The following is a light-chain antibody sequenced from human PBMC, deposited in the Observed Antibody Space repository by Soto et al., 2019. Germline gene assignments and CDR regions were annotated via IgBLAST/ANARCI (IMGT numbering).Light chain of an antibody. V-gene: IGKV1-39*01. CDR1: QSIVKH. J-gene: IGKJ5*01. CDR3: QQGYTSAIT. Sequence: DIQMTQSPSSLSASVGDRVTITCRASQSIVKHLNWYQQKPGKAPNFLIYAASTLQTGVPSRFSGSGSGTDFTLTVNSLQPEDFATYYCQQGYTSAITFGQGTRLEIK. CDR2: AAS.